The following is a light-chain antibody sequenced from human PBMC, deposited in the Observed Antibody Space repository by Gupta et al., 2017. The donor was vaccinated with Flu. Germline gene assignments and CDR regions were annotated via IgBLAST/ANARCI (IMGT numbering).Light chain of an antibody. V-gene: IGKV1-5*03. CDR2: TAS. Sequence: IQMTQSPSILSASVGDRVTITCRASQSFGNYLAWYQQKVGMAPKLLINTASTEVNGVPSRFRGSGSGTEFTLTINSRQPEDFANYYCQQGNSSPFTFGQGTRLEIK. J-gene: IGKJ2*01. CDR1: QSFGNY. CDR3: QQGNSSPFT.